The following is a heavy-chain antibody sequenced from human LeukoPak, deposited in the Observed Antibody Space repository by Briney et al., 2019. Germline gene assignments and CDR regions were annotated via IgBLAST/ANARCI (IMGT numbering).Heavy chain of an antibody. Sequence: ASVRVSCEASGYNFTSYYMHCVRQAPGQGLEWMGIIYPSGGTTSYAQKFQGRVTVTRDTSTSTVYMELSSLRSEDTGVYYCARGQRVYSSGWTIDYWGQGTLVIVSS. CDR1: GYNFTSYY. CDR2: IYPSGGTT. V-gene: IGHV1-46*01. CDR3: ARGQRVYSSGWTIDY. J-gene: IGHJ4*02. D-gene: IGHD6-19*01.